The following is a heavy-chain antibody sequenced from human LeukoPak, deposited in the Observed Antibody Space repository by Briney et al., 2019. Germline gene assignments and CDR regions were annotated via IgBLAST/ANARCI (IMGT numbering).Heavy chain of an antibody. D-gene: IGHD1-26*01. V-gene: IGHV3-53*01. J-gene: IGHJ4*02. CDR1: GLTVSNTY. Sequence: GGSLRLSCAASGLTVSNTYMSWVRQAPGKGLECGSVIYIGGSAYYGDSVKGRFTISRDSSENTVYLQMTSLRVEDTAVYYCARCKIGSHFDYWGQGTLVTVSS. CDR3: ARCKIGSHFDY. CDR2: IYIGGSA.